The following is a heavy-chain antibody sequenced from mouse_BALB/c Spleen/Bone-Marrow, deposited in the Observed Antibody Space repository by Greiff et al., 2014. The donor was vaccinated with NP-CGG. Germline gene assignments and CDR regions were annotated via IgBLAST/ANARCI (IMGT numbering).Heavy chain of an antibody. CDR2: IRHKANGFTT. CDR3: TREGYGYAMDY. J-gene: IGHJ4*01. V-gene: IGHV7-3*02. Sequence: EVKLQESGGGLVQPGGSLRLSCATSGFTFTDYYMSWVRQPPGKALEWLGFIRHKANGFTTEYSASVKGRFTISRDNSQSILYLQMNTLRAEDSATYYCTREGYGYAMDYRGQGTSVTVSS. D-gene: IGHD2-14*01. CDR1: GFTFTDYY.